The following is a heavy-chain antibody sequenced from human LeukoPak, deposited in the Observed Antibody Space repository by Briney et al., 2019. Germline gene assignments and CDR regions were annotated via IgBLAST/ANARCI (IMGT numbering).Heavy chain of an antibody. CDR2: TNHSGST. CDR1: GGSFGGYY. V-gene: IGHV4-34*01. D-gene: IGHD3-3*01. CDR3: ARGPYYDFWSGYYFDP. J-gene: IGHJ5*02. Sequence: PSETLSLTCAVYGGSFGGYYWSWIRQPPGKGLEWIGETNHSGSTNYNPSLKSRVTISVDTSKNQFSLKLSSVTAADTAVYYCARGPYYDFWSGYYFDPWGQGTLVTVSS.